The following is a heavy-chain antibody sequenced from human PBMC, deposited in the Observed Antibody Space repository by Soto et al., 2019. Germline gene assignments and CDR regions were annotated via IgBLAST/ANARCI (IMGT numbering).Heavy chain of an antibody. V-gene: IGHV3-30*03. J-gene: IGHJ3*01. CDR1: GFTXXXYG. D-gene: IGHD3-22*01. CDR2: ISYDGSNK. CDR3: ASPAYDSSGYR. Sequence: QVQLVESGGGVVQPGRSLRLSCAASGFTXXXYGMHWVRQAPGKGLEWVAVISYDGSNKYYADSVKGRFTISRDNSKNTLYLQMNSLRAEDTAVYYCASPAYDSSGYRWGQGTMVTVSS.